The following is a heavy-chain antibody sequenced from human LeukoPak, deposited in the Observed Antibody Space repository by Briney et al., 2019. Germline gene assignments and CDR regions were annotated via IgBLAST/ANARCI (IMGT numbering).Heavy chain of an antibody. Sequence: GESLKISCKGSGYNFITYWIGWVRQMPGKGLEWMGIIYPGDSDTRYGPSFQGQVTISADKSISTAYLQWSSLKASDTAMYYCARQQQFCSGGNCYSLNAFDLWGQGTVVTVSS. CDR3: ARQQQFCSGGNCYSLNAFDL. J-gene: IGHJ3*01. CDR2: IYPGDSDT. CDR1: GYNFITYW. V-gene: IGHV5-51*01. D-gene: IGHD2-15*01.